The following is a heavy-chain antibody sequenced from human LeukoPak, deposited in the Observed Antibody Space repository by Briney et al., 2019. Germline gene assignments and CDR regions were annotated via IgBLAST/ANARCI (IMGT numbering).Heavy chain of an antibody. D-gene: IGHD6-19*01. V-gene: IGHV3-49*05. CDR2: IRSKAYGGTT. CDR1: GFTFGDYA. J-gene: IGHJ4*02. Sequence: KPGRSLRLSCTASGFTFGDYAMSWFRQAPGKGLEWVGFIRSKAYGGTTEYAASVKGRFTISRDDAKSITYLQRNSLKTEDTPVYYCTRAHSSGWYGRGGPPYYFDYRGQGTLVTVST. CDR3: TRAHSSGWYGRGGPPYYFDY.